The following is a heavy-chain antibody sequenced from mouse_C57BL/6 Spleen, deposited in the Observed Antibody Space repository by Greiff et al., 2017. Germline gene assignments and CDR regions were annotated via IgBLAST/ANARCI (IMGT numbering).Heavy chain of an antibody. CDR3: ARSVALDY. CDR1: GYTFTDYY. CDR2: INPNNGGT. J-gene: IGHJ2*01. V-gene: IGHV1-26*01. Sequence: VQLQQSGPELVKPGASVKISCKASGYTFTDYYMNWVKQSHGKSLEWIGDINPNNGGTSYNQKFKGKATFTVDKSSSTHYMELRSLASEDSAVYGWARSVALDYWGQGTTLTVSS.